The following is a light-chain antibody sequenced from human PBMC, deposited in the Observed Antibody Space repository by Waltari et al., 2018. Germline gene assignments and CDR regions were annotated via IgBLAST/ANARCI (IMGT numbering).Light chain of an antibody. CDR1: SGDVGGHDF. Sequence: QSALTQPRSVSGSPGQSVTISCTGTSGDVGGHDFVSWFQELPGKAPKLIIYDVTKRPSGVPVRFSGSKSANTASQTISGLQAGDESNYNSCSYAGKDTYIFGGGTKLTVL. J-gene: IGLJ2*01. CDR2: DVT. CDR3: CSYAGKDTYI. V-gene: IGLV2-11*01.